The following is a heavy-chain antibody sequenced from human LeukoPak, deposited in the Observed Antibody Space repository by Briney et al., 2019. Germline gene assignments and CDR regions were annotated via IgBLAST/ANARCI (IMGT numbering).Heavy chain of an antibody. CDR2: ISGSGGST. CDR1: GFTFSSYA. V-gene: IGHV3-23*01. CDR3: AKDSHCSSTSCYGHNWFDP. J-gene: IGHJ5*02. D-gene: IGHD2-2*01. Sequence: GGSLRLSCAASGFTFSSYAMSWVRQAPGKGLEWVSAISGSGGSTHYADSVKGRFTISRDNSKNTLYLQMNSLRAEDTAVYYCAKDSHCSSTSCYGHNWFDPWGQGTLVTVSS.